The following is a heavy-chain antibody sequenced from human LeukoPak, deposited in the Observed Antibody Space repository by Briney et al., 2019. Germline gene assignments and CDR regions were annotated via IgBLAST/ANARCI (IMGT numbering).Heavy chain of an antibody. V-gene: IGHV4-59*01. CDR3: ATLGVCSSGSCDDNYGMGV. CDR1: GGSISSFY. D-gene: IGHD2-15*01. J-gene: IGHJ6*02. CDR2: IYHSGST. Sequence: SETLSLTCTVSGGSISSFYWNWIRQPPGKGLEWTGNIYHSGSTYYNPSLKSRVTISVDTSKNQFSLKVTSVTAADTAVYYCATLGVCSSGSCDDNYGMGVWGQGTTVTVPS.